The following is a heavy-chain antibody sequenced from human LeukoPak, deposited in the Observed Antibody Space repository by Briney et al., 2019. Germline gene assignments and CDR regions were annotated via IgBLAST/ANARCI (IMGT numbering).Heavy chain of an antibody. D-gene: IGHD3-10*01. V-gene: IGHV1-18*01. CDR2: ISAYNGNT. CDR1: GFTFTSYG. J-gene: IGHJ4*02. CDR3: ALLWFGELPDQPALDY. Sequence: PGGSLRLSCAASGFTFTSYGISWVRQAPGQGLEWMGWISAYNGNTNYAQTLQGRVTMTTDTSTSTAYMELRSLRSDDTAVYYCALLWFGELPDQPALDYWGQGTPVTVSS.